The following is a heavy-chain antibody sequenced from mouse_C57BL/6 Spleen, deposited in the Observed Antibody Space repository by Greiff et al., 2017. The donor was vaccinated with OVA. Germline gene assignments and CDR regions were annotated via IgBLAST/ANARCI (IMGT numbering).Heavy chain of an antibody. CDR1: GFTFTDYY. Sequence: EVQLVESGGGLVQPGGSLSLSCAASGFTFTDYYMSWVRQPPGKALEWLGFIRNKANGYTTEYSASVKGRFTISRDNSQIILYLQMNALRAENSATYYCARWQHLSYTVVGDYYAMDYWGQGTSVTVSS. J-gene: IGHJ4*01. CDR2: IRNKANGYTT. CDR3: ARWQHLSYTVVGDYYAMDY. V-gene: IGHV7-3*01. D-gene: IGHD1-1*01.